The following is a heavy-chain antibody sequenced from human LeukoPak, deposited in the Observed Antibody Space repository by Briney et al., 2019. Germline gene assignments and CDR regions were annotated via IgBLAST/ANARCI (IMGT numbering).Heavy chain of an antibody. Sequence: PGGSLRLSCAASGFAFGDNWMHWVRQAPGKGLVWVSRMNSDGRSTYYADSVKGRFTISRDNAKNTLYLQMSSLRAEDTAVYYCAKGATYYSSLTTHFDYWGQGTLVTVSS. CDR1: GFAFGDNW. J-gene: IGHJ4*02. V-gene: IGHV3-74*01. CDR3: AKGATYYSSLTTHFDY. CDR2: MNSDGRST. D-gene: IGHD3-9*01.